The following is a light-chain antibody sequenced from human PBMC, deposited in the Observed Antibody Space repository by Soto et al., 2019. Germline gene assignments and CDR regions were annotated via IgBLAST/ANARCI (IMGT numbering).Light chain of an antibody. CDR1: SSNIGSNI. CDR2: GDN. Sequence: QSVLTQPPSASGTPGQRVTISCSGSSSNIGSNIVNWYQQLPGTAPKLLIYGDNQRPSGVPERFSGSKSGTSASLAIRGLQSEDEADYYCAAWDDSLNGAVFGGGTQMTVL. V-gene: IGLV1-44*01. J-gene: IGLJ7*01. CDR3: AAWDDSLNGAV.